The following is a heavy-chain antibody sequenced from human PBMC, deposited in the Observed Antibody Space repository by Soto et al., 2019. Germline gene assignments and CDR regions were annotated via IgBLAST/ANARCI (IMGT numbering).Heavy chain of an antibody. CDR2: IYYSGST. CDR1: GGSISSYY. Sequence: PSETLSLTCTVSGGSISSYYWSWIRQPPGKGLEWIGYIYYSGSTNYNPSLKSRVTISVDTSKNQFSLKLSSVTAADTAVYYCERGRPGGWFDPWGQGTLVTVYS. CDR3: ERGRPGGWFDP. J-gene: IGHJ5*02. V-gene: IGHV4-59*01.